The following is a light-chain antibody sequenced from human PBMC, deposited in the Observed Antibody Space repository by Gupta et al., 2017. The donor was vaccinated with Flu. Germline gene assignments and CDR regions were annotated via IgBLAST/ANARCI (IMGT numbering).Light chain of an antibody. CDR2: GAS. Sequence: DIQMTQFPSSLSASVGDRVTITCRASQNINYYLNWYQQRPGKAPKLLIFGASTLQSGVPSRFSGSGSGTDFTLAINSLQPEDSATYYCQQSYTNPTFGGGTRVEIK. J-gene: IGKJ4*01. CDR1: QNINYY. CDR3: QQSYTNPT. V-gene: IGKV1-39*01.